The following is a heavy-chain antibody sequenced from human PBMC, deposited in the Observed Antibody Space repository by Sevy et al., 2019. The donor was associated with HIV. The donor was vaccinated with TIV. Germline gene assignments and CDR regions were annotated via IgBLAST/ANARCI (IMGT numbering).Heavy chain of an antibody. V-gene: IGHV4-34*01. Sequence: LSLTCAVYGGSFSGYYWSWIRQPPGKGLEWIGEINHSASTNYNPSLKSRVTISVDTSKNQFSLKLSSVTAADTAVYYCASTPRYCSSTSCYGGGNYWGQGTLVTVS. CDR2: INHSAST. J-gene: IGHJ4*02. CDR3: ASTPRYCSSTSCYGGGNY. D-gene: IGHD2-2*01. CDR1: GGSFSGYY.